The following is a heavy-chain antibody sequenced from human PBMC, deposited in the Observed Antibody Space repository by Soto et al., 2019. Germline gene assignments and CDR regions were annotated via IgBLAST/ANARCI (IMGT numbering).Heavy chain of an antibody. J-gene: IGHJ5*02. Sequence: QVQLVQSGAEVKKPRASVKVSCKASGYSFSDYDINWVRQATGQGPEWMEWMNPNSGNTGYAQKFQGRVTMTRNTSINTAYMELSSLGSEDTAVYYCARDNRYNWNDEGWFDPWGQGTLVTVSS. CDR3: ARDNRYNWNDEGWFDP. CDR1: GYSFSDYD. CDR2: MNPNSGNT. V-gene: IGHV1-8*01. D-gene: IGHD1-20*01.